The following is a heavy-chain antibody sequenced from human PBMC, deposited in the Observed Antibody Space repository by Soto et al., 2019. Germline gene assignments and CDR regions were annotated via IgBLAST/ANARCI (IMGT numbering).Heavy chain of an antibody. CDR3: ARHYICRGGDCYYYVMDV. V-gene: IGHV5-10-1*01. J-gene: IGHJ6*02. CDR1: GYSFTKYW. D-gene: IGHD3-16*01. CDR2: IDPSDSYI. Sequence: PGEALKISCKGSGYSFTKYWISWVRQMPGKGLEWMGRIDPSDSYINYSPSFQGHVTISADKSINTAYLQWSSLRASDTAIYYCARHYICRGGDCYYYVMDVWGQGTTVTVSS.